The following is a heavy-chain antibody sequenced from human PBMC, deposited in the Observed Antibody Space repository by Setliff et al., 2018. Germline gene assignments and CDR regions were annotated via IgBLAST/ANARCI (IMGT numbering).Heavy chain of an antibody. J-gene: IGHJ4*02. V-gene: IGHV3-48*04. CDR3: AREYSSSSGVSTDY. CDR1: GFTFSSYS. Sequence: PGGSLRLSCTASGFTFSSYSMNWVRQAPGKGLEWISYISSSGSTIYYADSVKGRFTISRDNAKNSLYLHMNSLRAEDTAVYYCAREYSSSSGVSTDYWGQGNMVTVSS. D-gene: IGHD6-6*01. CDR2: ISSSGSTI.